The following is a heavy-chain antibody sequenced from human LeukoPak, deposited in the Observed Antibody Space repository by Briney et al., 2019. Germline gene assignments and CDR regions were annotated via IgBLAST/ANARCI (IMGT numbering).Heavy chain of an antibody. CDR1: GFSFSNAW. Sequence: GGSLRLSCEASGFSFSNAWMSWVRQAPGKGLEWVGRIKSKTDRGTTDYAAPVKGRFTISRDDSKNMLSLQMNSLQSEDTAVYYCVTDSSDSSGFSAWGQGSLVTVSS. CDR2: IKSKTDRGTT. J-gene: IGHJ5*02. V-gene: IGHV3-15*01. D-gene: IGHD3-22*01. CDR3: VTDSSDSSGFSA.